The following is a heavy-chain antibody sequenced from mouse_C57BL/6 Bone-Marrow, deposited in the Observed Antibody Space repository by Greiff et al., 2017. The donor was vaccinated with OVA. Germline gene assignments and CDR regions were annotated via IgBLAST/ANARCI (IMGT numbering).Heavy chain of an antibody. D-gene: IGHD3-3*01. CDR1: GFTFSSYA. J-gene: IGHJ4*01. V-gene: IGHV5-9-1*02. CDR3: TRVRDHYAMDS. CDR2: ISSGGDYI. Sequence: EVMLVESGEGLVKPGGSLKLSCAASGFTFSSYAMSWVRQTPEKRLEWVAYISSGGDYIYYADTVKGRFTISRDNARNTLYLQMSSLKSEDTAMYYCTRVRDHYAMDSWGQGTSVTVSS.